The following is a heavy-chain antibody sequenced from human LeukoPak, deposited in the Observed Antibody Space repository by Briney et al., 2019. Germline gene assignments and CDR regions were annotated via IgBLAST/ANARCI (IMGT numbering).Heavy chain of an antibody. Sequence: GGSVRLSCAASGFTFSSYSMNWVRQAPGKGLEWVSSISSSSSYIYYADSVKGRFTISRDNAKNSLYLQMNSLRAEDTAVYYCARDPGYSSSRPFDYWGQGTLVTVSS. CDR1: GFTFSSYS. CDR2: ISSSSSYI. J-gene: IGHJ4*02. D-gene: IGHD6-6*01. V-gene: IGHV3-21*01. CDR3: ARDPGYSSSRPFDY.